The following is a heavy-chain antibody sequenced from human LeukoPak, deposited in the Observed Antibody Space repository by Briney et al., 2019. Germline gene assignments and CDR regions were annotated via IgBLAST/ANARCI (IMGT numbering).Heavy chain of an antibody. V-gene: IGHV4-4*02. CDR3: TRESGAFSPFGF. CDR2: VHLGGAS. D-gene: IGHD1-26*01. J-gene: IGHJ4*02. CDR1: GGSILTTNW. Sequence: PSETLSLTCAVSGGSILTTNWWSWVRQPPGKGLEWIGEVHLGGASNYNPSLKSRVNMSLDKSKYQLSLELTSVTAADTAIYYCTRESGAFSPFGFWGQGTLVTVSS.